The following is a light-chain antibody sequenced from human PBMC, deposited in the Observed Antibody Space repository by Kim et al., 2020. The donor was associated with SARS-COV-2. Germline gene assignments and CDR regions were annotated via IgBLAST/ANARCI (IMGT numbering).Light chain of an antibody. CDR1: QSVSSY. CDR2: DAS. J-gene: IGKJ2*01. CDR3: QQRSNWPPWYT. V-gene: IGKV3-11*01. Sequence: PGERATLSGRASQSVSSYLAWYQQKPGQAPRLLIYDASNRATGIPARFSGSGSGTDFTLTISSLEPEDFAVYYCQQRSNWPPWYTFGQGTKLEI.